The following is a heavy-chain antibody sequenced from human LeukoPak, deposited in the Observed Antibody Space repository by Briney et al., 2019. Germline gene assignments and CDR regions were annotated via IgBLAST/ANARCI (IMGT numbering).Heavy chain of an antibody. CDR3: AKGGEDGSYYGY. CDR1: GFTFSSYG. Sequence: GGCLRLSCAASGFTFSSYGMHWVRQAPGKGLEWVAVISYDGSNKYYADSVKGRFTISRDNSKNTLYLQMNSLRAEDTAVYYCAKGGEDGSYYGYWGQGTLVTVSS. J-gene: IGHJ4*02. D-gene: IGHD1-26*01. V-gene: IGHV3-30*18. CDR2: ISYDGSNK.